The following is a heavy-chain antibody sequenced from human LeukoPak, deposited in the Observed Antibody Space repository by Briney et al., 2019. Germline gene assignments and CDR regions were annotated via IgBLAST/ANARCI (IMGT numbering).Heavy chain of an antibody. J-gene: IGHJ4*02. CDR1: GFTFTSSA. CDR3: AALPTCGGDCYSYFDY. D-gene: IGHD2-21*02. Sequence: TSVKVSFKASGFTFTSSAMQWVRQARGQRLEWIGWIVVGSGNTNYSQKFQERVTITRDMSTSTAYMELSSLRSEDTAVYYCAALPTCGGDCYSYFDYWGQGTLVTVSS. V-gene: IGHV1-58*02. CDR2: IVVGSGNT.